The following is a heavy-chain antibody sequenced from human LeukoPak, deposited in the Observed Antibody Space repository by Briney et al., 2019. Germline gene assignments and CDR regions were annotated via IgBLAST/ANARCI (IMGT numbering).Heavy chain of an antibody. D-gene: IGHD5/OR15-5a*01. J-gene: IGHJ4*02. CDR2: INHSGST. CDR3: ARRNGQDIVSTFRRRYYFDY. Sequence: SETLSLTCAVYGGSFSGYYWSWIRQPPGKGLEWIGEINHSGSTNYNPSLKSRVTISIDTSKNQFSLKLSSVTAADTAVYYCARRNGQDIVSTFRRRYYFDYWGQGTLVTVSS. V-gene: IGHV4-34*01. CDR1: GGSFSGYY.